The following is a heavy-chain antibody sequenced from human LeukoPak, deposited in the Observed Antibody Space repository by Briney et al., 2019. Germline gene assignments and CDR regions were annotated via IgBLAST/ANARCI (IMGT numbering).Heavy chain of an antibody. D-gene: IGHD3-22*01. CDR2: IIPIFGIA. Sequence: RASVKVSCKASGGTFSSYAISWVRQAPGQGLEWMGRIIPIFGIANYAQKFQGRVTITADKSTSTAYMELSSLRSEDTAVYYCARAVYCYDSSGYYSGFFDYWGQGTLVTVSS. V-gene: IGHV1-69*04. J-gene: IGHJ4*02. CDR1: GGTFSSYA. CDR3: ARAVYCYDSSGYYSGFFDY.